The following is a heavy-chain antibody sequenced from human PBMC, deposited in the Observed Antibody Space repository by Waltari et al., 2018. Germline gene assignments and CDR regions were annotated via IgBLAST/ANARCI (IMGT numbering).Heavy chain of an antibody. J-gene: IGHJ6*02. D-gene: IGHD1-26*01. CDR2: IIPIFGTA. CDR1: GGTFSSYA. Sequence: QVQLVQSGAEVKKPGSSVKVSCKASGGTFSSYAISWVRQAPGQGLEWMGGIIPIFGTANYAQKFQCRVTITADESTSTAYMELSSLRSEDTAVYYCARGSRELPEESYYGMDVWGQGTTVTVSS. V-gene: IGHV1-69*12. CDR3: ARGSRELPEESYYGMDV.